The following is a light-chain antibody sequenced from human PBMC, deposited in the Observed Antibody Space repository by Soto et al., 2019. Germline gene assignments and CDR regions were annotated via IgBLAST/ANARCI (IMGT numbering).Light chain of an antibody. Sequence: DIQMTQSPSTLSASVGDTVTITCRASQSISNWLAWYQQNPGQAPKRLIHKASTLESGVPSRFSGSGSGTEFTLTISSLQPDDFATFSCQQYDRFPYTFGQGTKLEIK. CDR1: QSISNW. CDR3: QQYDRFPYT. J-gene: IGKJ2*01. CDR2: KAS. V-gene: IGKV1-5*03.